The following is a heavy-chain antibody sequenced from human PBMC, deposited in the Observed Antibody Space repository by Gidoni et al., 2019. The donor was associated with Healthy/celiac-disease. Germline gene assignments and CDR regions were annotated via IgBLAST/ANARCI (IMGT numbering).Heavy chain of an antibody. D-gene: IGHD6-19*01. Sequence: QVTLKESGPVLVKPTATLTLTCTVSGFSLSNARMGVSWIRQPPGKALEWLAHIFSNDEKTYSNSLKSRLNISKDTSKSQVVLTMTNMDPVETATYYCARASYSSGWYLIDYWGQGTLVTVSS. J-gene: IGHJ4*02. CDR3: ARASYSSGWYLIDY. CDR2: IFSNDEK. CDR1: GFSLSNARMG. V-gene: IGHV2-26*01.